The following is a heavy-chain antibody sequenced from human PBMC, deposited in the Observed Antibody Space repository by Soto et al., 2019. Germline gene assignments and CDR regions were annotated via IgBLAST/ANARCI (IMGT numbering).Heavy chain of an antibody. CDR3: ARDPTATQEARGMDV. Sequence: EVQLVESGGGLVKPGGSLRLSCAASGFTFSSYSMNWVRQAPGKGLEWVSSISSSSSYIYYADSVKGRFTISRDNAKNSLYLQMNSLRAEDTAVYYCARDPTATQEARGMDVCGQGTTVTVTS. D-gene: IGHD4-17*01. V-gene: IGHV3-21*01. J-gene: IGHJ6*02. CDR1: GFTFSSYS. CDR2: ISSSSSYI.